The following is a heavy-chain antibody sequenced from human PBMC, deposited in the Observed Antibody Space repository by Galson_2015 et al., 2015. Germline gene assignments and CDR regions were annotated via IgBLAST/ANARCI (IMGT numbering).Heavy chain of an antibody. CDR3: ARAMYSSSWYGFDY. J-gene: IGHJ4*02. CDR1: GFTISSHV. D-gene: IGHD6-13*01. V-gene: IGHV3-30-3*01. Sequence: SLRLSCAASGFTISSHVMHWVRQAPGKGLEWVALISSDGNKKYNADSVKGCFTISRDNSQNTVYLQMNSLTPEDTAVYFCARAMYSSSWYGFDYWGQGTLVTVSS. CDR2: ISSDGNKK.